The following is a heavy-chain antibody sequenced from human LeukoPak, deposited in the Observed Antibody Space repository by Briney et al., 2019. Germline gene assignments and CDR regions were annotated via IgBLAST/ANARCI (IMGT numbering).Heavy chain of an antibody. CDR2: ISSSSSYI. Sequence: GGSLRLSCAASGFTFSSHSMNWVRQAPGKGLEWVSSISSSSSYIYYADSVKGRFTISRDNAKNSLYLQMNSLRAEDTAVYYCAQSTPLNNWFDPWGQGTLVTVSS. V-gene: IGHV3-21*01. CDR3: AQSTPLNNWFDP. CDR1: GFTFSSHS. D-gene: IGHD2-2*01. J-gene: IGHJ5*02.